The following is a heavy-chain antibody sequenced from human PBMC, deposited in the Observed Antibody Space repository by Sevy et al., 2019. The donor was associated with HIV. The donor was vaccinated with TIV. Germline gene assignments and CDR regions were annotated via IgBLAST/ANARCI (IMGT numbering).Heavy chain of an antibody. Sequence: SETLSLTCTISGGSISSSSYYWGWIRQPPGKGLEWMGSLYSTGATSYNPSLESRVTVSADTSRNRFYLKLDSVSAVDAAVYYCASPLPGGWYEGIGGYFDLWGRGTLVTVSS. D-gene: IGHD6-19*01. CDR1: GGSISSSSYY. CDR2: LYSTGAT. J-gene: IGHJ2*01. CDR3: ASPLPGGWYEGIGGYFDL. V-gene: IGHV4-39*01.